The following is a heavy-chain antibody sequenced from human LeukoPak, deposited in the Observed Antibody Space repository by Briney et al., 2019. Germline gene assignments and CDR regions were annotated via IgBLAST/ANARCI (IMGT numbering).Heavy chain of an antibody. Sequence: TGGSLRLSCAASGFTFSSYWMSWVRQAPGKGLEWVANIKQDGSEKYYVDSVKGRYTISRDNAKNTLFLQMNSLRAEDTAIYYCASAPISGNYLTYYFDYWGQGTLVTVSS. V-gene: IGHV3-7*01. D-gene: IGHD1-26*01. CDR3: ASAPISGNYLTYYFDY. CDR2: IKQDGSEK. J-gene: IGHJ4*02. CDR1: GFTFSSYW.